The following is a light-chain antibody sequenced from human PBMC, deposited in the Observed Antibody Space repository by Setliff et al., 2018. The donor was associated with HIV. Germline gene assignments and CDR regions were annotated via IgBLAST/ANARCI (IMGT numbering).Light chain of an antibody. V-gene: IGLV2-14*03. J-gene: IGLJ1*01. Sequence: QSVLTQPASVSGSPGQSITISCTGTSSDVGGYNYVSWYQQHPGKAPKLRICDVSNRPSGVSNRFSGSKSGNTASLTIAGLQAEDEADYYCSSYTSTSTLFVFGTGTKVTVL. CDR1: SSDVGGYNY. CDR3: SSYTSTSTLFV. CDR2: DVS.